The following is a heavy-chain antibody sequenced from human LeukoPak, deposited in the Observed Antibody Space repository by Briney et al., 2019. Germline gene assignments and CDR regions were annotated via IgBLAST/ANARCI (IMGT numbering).Heavy chain of an antibody. CDR1: GNYW. D-gene: IGHD2/OR15-2a*01. J-gene: IGHJ4*02. Sequence: GGSLRLSCAASGNYWMHWVRQAPGKGLLWVSHINSDGSWTSYADSVKGRFTISKDNAKNAVYLQMNNLRAEDTAVYYCVSFYETDWGRGTLVTVSS. CDR3: VSFYETD. V-gene: IGHV3-74*01. CDR2: INSDGSWT.